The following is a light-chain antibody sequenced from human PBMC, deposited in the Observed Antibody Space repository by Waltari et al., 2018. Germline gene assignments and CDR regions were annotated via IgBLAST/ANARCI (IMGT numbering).Light chain of an antibody. J-gene: IGKJ2*03. CDR1: QSVSSY. CDR2: DAS. Sequence: EIVLTQSPATLSLSPGDSAILSCRASQSVSSYLAWYQQKPGQAPRLLIYDASNRTTGIPARFSGSGSGTDFTLTISSLEPEDFAVYYCQQRSNWPYSFGQGTKLEIK. V-gene: IGKV3-11*01. CDR3: QQRSNWPYS.